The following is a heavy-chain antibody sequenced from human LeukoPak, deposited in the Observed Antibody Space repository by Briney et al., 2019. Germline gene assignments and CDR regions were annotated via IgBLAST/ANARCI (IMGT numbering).Heavy chain of an antibody. Sequence: ASVKVSCKASGFTFTSYYMHWVRQAPGQGRERMGIINPSGSYTSYAQKFQGRVTMTRDTSTSTVYMELRSLRSEDTAVYYCARDNSGGSTWWFDPWGQGTLVTVSS. CDR3: ARDNSGGSTWWFDP. D-gene: IGHD2-15*01. V-gene: IGHV1-46*01. J-gene: IGHJ5*02. CDR1: GFTFTSYY. CDR2: INPSGSYT.